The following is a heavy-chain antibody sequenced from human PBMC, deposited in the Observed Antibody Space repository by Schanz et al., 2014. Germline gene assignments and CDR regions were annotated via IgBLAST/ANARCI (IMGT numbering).Heavy chain of an antibody. J-gene: IGHJ4*02. D-gene: IGHD3-22*01. Sequence: EVQLVESGGGLVQPGGSLRLSCVASGFTFSNYAMHWVRQAPGKGLESVSAISSNGAYTYYADSVKGRFTISRDNSKNTLYLQMGSLRAEDMAVYYCARDYSNGYYRYFDYWGQGTLVTVSS. CDR2: ISSNGAYT. V-gene: IGHV3-64*07. CDR1: GFTFSNYA. CDR3: ARDYSNGYYRYFDY.